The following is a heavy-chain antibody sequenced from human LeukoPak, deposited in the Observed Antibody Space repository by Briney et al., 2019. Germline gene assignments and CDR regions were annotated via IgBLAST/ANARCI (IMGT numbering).Heavy chain of an antibody. V-gene: IGHV3-30*04. D-gene: IGHD5-24*01. CDR2: IWYDGSKK. J-gene: IGHJ4*02. Sequence: GGSLRLSCAASGFTFSSYAMHWVRQAPGKGLEWVAVIWYDGSKKYHADSVKGRLTISRDNSKNMLYLQMNSLRAEDTAVYYCARSVLSPVLQDFDYWGRGTLVTVSS. CDR1: GFTFSSYA. CDR3: ARSVLSPVLQDFDY.